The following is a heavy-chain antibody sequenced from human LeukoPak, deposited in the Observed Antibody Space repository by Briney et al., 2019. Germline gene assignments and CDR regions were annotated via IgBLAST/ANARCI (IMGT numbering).Heavy chain of an antibody. D-gene: IGHD5-12*01. J-gene: IGHJ6*02. CDR1: GFTFSSYS. CDR3: ARDGGPSGYGLVNYYYGMDV. Sequence: GGSLRLSCAASGFTFSSYSMNWVRQAPGKGLEWVSYISSSSSTIYYADSVKGRFIISRDNAKNSLYLQMNSLRDEDTAVYYCARDGGPSGYGLVNYYYGMDVWGQGTTVTVSS. V-gene: IGHV3-48*02. CDR2: ISSSSSTI.